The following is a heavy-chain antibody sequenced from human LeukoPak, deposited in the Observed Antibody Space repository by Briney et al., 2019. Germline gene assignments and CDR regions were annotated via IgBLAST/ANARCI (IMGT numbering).Heavy chain of an antibody. J-gene: IGHJ4*02. D-gene: IGHD2-15*01. CDR3: VRDNPRCCGVVPANIDDY. Sequence: GGSLRLSCAASRFTFSRDSMNWVRQAPGKGLEWISYISHDSAIIYYADSVRGRLTISRDNAKNSLYLQMHSLRAEDTAVYYCVRDNPRCCGVVPANIDDYWGQGTLVTVSS. V-gene: IGHV3-48*01. CDR2: ISHDSAII. CDR1: RFTFSRDS.